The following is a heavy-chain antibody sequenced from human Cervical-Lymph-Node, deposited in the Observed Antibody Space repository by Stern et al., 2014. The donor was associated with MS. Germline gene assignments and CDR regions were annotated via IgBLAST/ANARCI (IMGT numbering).Heavy chain of an antibody. Sequence: QLVQSGPEVMKPGSSVKVSCQASGGTLSNYAISWVRQAPGQGLEWMGGIIPIFGTSNYAQKFQDRVRITADEYTSTAYMEMYSVRYEDTAVYYCARDTGTSSGKSFDFWGQGTLVTVSS. J-gene: IGHJ4*02. CDR1: GGTLSNYA. V-gene: IGHV1-69*01. D-gene: IGHD1-14*01. CDR2: IIPIFGTS. CDR3: ARDTGTSSGKSFDF.